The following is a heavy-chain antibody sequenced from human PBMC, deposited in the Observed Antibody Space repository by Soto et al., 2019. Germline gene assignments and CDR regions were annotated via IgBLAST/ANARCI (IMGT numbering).Heavy chain of an antibody. Sequence: QVQLVQSGAEEKKPGASVKVSCKASGYTFTAYAMHWVRQAPGQRLKWMGWINAGNGNTKYSQKFQGRVTITRDTSASTAYMELSSLRSEDTAAYSCARAVAVPADFDYWGQGTLVTVSS. J-gene: IGHJ4*02. CDR1: GYTFTAYA. CDR3: ARAVAVPADFDY. V-gene: IGHV1-3*05. CDR2: INAGNGNT. D-gene: IGHD6-19*01.